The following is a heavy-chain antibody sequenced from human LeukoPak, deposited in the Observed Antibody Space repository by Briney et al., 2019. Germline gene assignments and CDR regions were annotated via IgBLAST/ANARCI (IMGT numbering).Heavy chain of an antibody. Sequence: GGSLRLSCAASGFTFSTYSMNWVRQAPGKGLEWVSYISSSSSTIYYADSVKGRFTISRDNAKNSLYLQMYSLRAEDTAVYYCARWRVAATPYWGQGTLVTVSS. D-gene: IGHD2-15*01. CDR1: GFTFSTYS. J-gene: IGHJ4*02. CDR2: ISSSSSTI. CDR3: ARWRVAATPY. V-gene: IGHV3-48*04.